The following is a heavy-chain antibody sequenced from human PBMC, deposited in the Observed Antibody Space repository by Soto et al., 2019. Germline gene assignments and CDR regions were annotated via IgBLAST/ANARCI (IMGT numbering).Heavy chain of an antibody. V-gene: IGHV2-70*01. Sequence: SGPTLVKPTQTLTLTCTFSGFSLSTSGMCVSWIRQPPGKALEWLALIDWDDDKYYSTSLKTRLTISKDTSKNQVVLTMTNMDPVDTATYYCARMDLLYYDSSGYYDYGMDVWGQGTTVTVSS. CDR2: IDWDDDK. CDR3: ARMDLLYYDSSGYYDYGMDV. J-gene: IGHJ6*02. CDR1: GFSLSTSGMC. D-gene: IGHD3-22*01.